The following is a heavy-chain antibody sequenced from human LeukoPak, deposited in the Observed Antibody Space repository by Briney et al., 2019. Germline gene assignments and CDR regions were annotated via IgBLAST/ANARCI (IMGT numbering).Heavy chain of an antibody. D-gene: IGHD3-10*01. CDR1: GFTFSNHW. J-gene: IGHJ4*02. CDR2: INSDGTKR. V-gene: IGHV3-74*01. Sequence: PGGSLRRSCAASGFTFSNHWRHWVRQVPGKGLVWVSRINSDGTKRNYADSVKGRLTISRDKAKNTLYLQMNSLRAEDTAVYYCARGNYGSGSSPLDYWGQGTLVTVSS. CDR3: ARGNYGSGSSPLDY.